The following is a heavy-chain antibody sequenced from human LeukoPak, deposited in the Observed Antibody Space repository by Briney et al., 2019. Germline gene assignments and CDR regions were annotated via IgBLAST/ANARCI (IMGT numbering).Heavy chain of an antibody. CDR2: IIPIFGTA. J-gene: IGHJ6*02. V-gene: IGHV1-69*05. Sequence: SVKVSCKASGGTFSSYAISWVRQAPGQGLEWMGGIIPIFGTANYAQKFQGRVTMTRNTSISTAYMELSSLRSEDTAVYYCARIEAYYDFWSGYGSYYYYGMDVWGQGTTVTVSS. CDR1: GGTFSSYA. D-gene: IGHD3-3*01. CDR3: ARIEAYYDFWSGYGSYYYYGMDV.